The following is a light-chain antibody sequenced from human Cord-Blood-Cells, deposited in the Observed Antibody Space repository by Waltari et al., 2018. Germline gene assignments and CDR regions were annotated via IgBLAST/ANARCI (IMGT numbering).Light chain of an antibody. Sequence: DIQMTQSPSSLSACVGDSVTITCQASQDISNYLNWYQQKPGKAPKLLIYDASNLETGVPSRFSGSGSGTDFTFTISSLQPEDIATYYCQQYDNLPYTFGQGTKLEIK. V-gene: IGKV1-33*01. CDR2: DAS. CDR3: QQYDNLPYT. J-gene: IGKJ2*01. CDR1: QDISNY.